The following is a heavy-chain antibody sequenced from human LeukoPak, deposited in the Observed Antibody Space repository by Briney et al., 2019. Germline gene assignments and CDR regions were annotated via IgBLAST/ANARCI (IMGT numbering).Heavy chain of an antibody. V-gene: IGHV3-11*01. J-gene: IGHJ4*02. CDR3: AIGRDIEVAGPGGYFDH. Sequence: GGSLRLSCAASGFTFSDYYMSWIRQAPGKGLEWVSYISSSGSTIYYADSVKGRFTLSRDNTKKSLSLEMSTLTAEDTAVYYCAIGRDIEVAGPGGYFDHWGQGTLVTVSS. CDR2: ISSSGSTI. D-gene: IGHD6-19*01. CDR1: GFTFSDYY.